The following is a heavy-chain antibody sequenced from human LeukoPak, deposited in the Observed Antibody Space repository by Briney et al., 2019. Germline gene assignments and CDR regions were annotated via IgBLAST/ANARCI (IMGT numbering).Heavy chain of an antibody. CDR3: ASWMYSSSSLFDY. J-gene: IGHJ4*02. V-gene: IGHV1-69*05. CDR1: GGTFSSYA. CDR2: IIPIFGTA. Sequence: GASVKVSCKASGGTFSSYAISWVRQAPGQGLEWMGGIIPIFGTANYAQKFQGRVTITTDEPTSTAYMELSSLRSEDTAVYYCASWMYSSSSLFDYWGQGTLVTVSS. D-gene: IGHD6-6*01.